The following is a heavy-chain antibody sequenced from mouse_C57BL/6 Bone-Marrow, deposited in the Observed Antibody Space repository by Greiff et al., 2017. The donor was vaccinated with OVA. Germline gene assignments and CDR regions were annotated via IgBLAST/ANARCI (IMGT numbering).Heavy chain of an antibody. Sequence: EVKVVESGPELVKPGASVKISCKASGYSFTGYYMNWVKQSPEKSLEWIGEINPSTGGTTYNQKFKAKATLTVDKSSSTAYMQLKSLTSEDSAVYYCARLYFSDYWGQGTTLTVSS. CDR1: GYSFTGYY. CDR3: ARLYFSDY. J-gene: IGHJ2*01. CDR2: INPSTGGT. D-gene: IGHD1-3*01. V-gene: IGHV1-42*01.